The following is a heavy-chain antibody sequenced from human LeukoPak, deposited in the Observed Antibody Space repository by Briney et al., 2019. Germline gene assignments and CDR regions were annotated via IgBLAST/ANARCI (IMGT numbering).Heavy chain of an antibody. V-gene: IGHV4-59*08. CDR2: IYYSGST. Sequence: SETLSLTCTVSGGSISSYYWSWIRQPPGKGLEWIGYIYYSGSTNYNPSLKSRVTISVDTSKNQFSLKLSSVTAADTAVYYCGGSSIAVADYYFDYWGQGTLVTVSS. J-gene: IGHJ4*02. CDR1: GGSISSYY. D-gene: IGHD6-19*01. CDR3: GGSSIAVADYYFDY.